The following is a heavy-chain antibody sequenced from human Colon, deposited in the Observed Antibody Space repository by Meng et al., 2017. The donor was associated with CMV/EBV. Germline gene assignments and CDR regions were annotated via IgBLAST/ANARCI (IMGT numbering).Heavy chain of an antibody. CDR3: ARHVADNRADGGRSIRFDP. V-gene: IGHV5-51*01. Sequence: FCTSWVVSVGTQPGRGLGWLGMVFPRNHDTRYSTSCKGQVTISDETSITTAYLQWRGLKASDTAVYFCARHVADNRADGGRSIRFDPWGQGTLVTVSS. CDR1: FCTSW. D-gene: IGHD2-15*01. CDR2: VFPRNHDT. J-gene: IGHJ5*02.